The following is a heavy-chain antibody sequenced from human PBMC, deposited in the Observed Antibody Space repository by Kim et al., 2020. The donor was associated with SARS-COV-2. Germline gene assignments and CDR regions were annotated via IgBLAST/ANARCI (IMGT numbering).Heavy chain of an antibody. J-gene: IGHJ5*02. CDR3: VGDRDAS. V-gene: IGHV3-23*01. Sequence: GGSLRLSCAASGFTFSNYAMYWVGQAPGKGLECVSSISGDERSTYYADSVKGRFTISRDNSKSTLYLQMNSLRVEDTAMYYCVGDRDASWGQGTLVTVSS. CDR2: ISGDERST. CDR1: GFTFSNYA.